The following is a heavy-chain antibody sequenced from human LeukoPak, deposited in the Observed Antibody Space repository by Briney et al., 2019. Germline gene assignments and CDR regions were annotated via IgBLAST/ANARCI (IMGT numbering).Heavy chain of an antibody. CDR3: AKAVVPAAISDY. CDR1: GFTFSSYG. Sequence: GALRLSCAASGFTFSSYGMHWVRQAPGKGLEWVAFIRYDGSNKYYADSVKGRFTISRDNSKNTLYLQMNSLRAEDTAVYYCAKAVVPAAISDYWGQGTLVTVSS. D-gene: IGHD2-2*02. V-gene: IGHV3-30*02. CDR2: IRYDGSNK. J-gene: IGHJ4*02.